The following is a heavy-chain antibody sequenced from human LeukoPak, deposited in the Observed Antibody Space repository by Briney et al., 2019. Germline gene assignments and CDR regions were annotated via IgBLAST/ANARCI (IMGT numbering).Heavy chain of an antibody. CDR2: INPNSGGT. D-gene: IGHD5-18*01. CDR3: ARDYSYGYSTFDY. CDR1: GYTFTGYY. Sequence: GASVKVSCKASGYTFTGYYMHWVRQAPGQGLEWMGWINPNSGGTNYAQKFQGRATMTRDTSISTAYMELSRLRSDDTAVYYCARDYSYGYSTFDYWGQGTLVTVSS. V-gene: IGHV1-2*02. J-gene: IGHJ4*02.